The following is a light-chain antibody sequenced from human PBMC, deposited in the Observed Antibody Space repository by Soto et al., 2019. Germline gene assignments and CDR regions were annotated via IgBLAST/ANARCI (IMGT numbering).Light chain of an antibody. Sequence: EIVLTQSPGTLSLSPGERAILSCRASQSVSSSYFAWYQQKPGQAPRLLIYGASNRATGIPDTFSGSGSGTDFTLTISRLEPEDFAVYYCQQYGGSPPGLTFGGGTRVEIK. J-gene: IGKJ4*01. CDR1: QSVSSSY. V-gene: IGKV3-20*01. CDR2: GAS. CDR3: QQYGGSPPGLT.